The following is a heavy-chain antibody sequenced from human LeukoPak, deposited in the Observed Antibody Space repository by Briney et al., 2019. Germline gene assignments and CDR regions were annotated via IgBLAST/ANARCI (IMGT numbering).Heavy chain of an antibody. V-gene: IGHV3-23*01. CDR3: AKGGTTAWTAVDY. J-gene: IGHJ4*02. D-gene: IGHD4-11*01. CDR1: GFSFSTYA. Sequence: RGSLRLSCAASGFSFSTYAMSWVRQAPGKGLEWVSSISAGATATYYADSAKGRFTISRDNSENTLYLQMNSLRADDTALYYCAKGGTTAWTAVDYWGQGTLVTVSS. CDR2: ISAGATAT.